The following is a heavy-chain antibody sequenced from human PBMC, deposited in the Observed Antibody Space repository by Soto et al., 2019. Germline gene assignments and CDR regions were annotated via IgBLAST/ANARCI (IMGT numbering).Heavy chain of an antibody. CDR1: GFTFSSYW. D-gene: IGHD3-22*01. J-gene: IGHJ3*02. Sequence: SLRLSCAASGFTFSSYWMSWVRQAPGKGLEWVANIKRDGSEKYYVDSVKGRFTISRDNAKNSLYLQMNSLRAEVTAVYYCARDRPDSMIVVVITTSDDHAFDIWGQGTMVTVSS. CDR2: IKRDGSEK. CDR3: ARDRPDSMIVVVITTSDDHAFDI. V-gene: IGHV3-7*05.